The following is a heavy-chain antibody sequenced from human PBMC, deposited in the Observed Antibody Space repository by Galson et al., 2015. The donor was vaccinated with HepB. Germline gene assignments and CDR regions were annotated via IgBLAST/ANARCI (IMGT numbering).Heavy chain of an antibody. Sequence: SCKASGYTFTTYGITWVRQAPRQGLEWMGRISPYNGNTNYAQTLQGRVTMTTDTSTSTAYMELRSLTSDDTAVYYCARAGYSSGWDFWGQGTLVTVSS. CDR2: ISPYNGNT. D-gene: IGHD6-19*01. CDR1: GYTFTTYG. CDR3: ARAGYSSGWDF. J-gene: IGHJ4*02. V-gene: IGHV1-18*01.